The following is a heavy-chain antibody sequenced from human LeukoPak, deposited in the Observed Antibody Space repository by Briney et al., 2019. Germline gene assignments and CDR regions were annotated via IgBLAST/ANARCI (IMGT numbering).Heavy chain of an antibody. Sequence: PGGSLRLSCVVSGFTFDDYGMSWVRQAPGKGLEWVSGINWNGGRADYADSVKGRFTISRDNAKNSLFLQMNSLRAEDTALYHCARYDYSNYVGYYDHWGQGTLVTVSS. CDR3: ARYDYSNYVGYYDH. V-gene: IGHV3-20*01. CDR1: GFTFDDYG. J-gene: IGHJ4*02. CDR2: INWNGGRA. D-gene: IGHD4-11*01.